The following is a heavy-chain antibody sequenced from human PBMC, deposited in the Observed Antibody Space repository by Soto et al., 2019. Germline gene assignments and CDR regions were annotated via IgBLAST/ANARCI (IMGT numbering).Heavy chain of an antibody. J-gene: IGHJ4*02. V-gene: IGHV4-59*08. CDR3: ARFIGSGSYHTD. CDR1: GSPLTTYF. Sequence: SDTLSLTCNFSGSPLTTYFWSWIRQPPGKGLEWIGYVYYCGSTNYNPSLQSRLTISLDTSKNQFSLKLSSVTAADTAVYYCARFIGSGSYHTDWGQGTLVTVSS. D-gene: IGHD3-10*01. CDR2: VYYCGST.